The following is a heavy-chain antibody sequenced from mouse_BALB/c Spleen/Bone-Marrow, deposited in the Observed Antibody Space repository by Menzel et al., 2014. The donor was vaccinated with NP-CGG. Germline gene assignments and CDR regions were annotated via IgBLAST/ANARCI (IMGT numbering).Heavy chain of an antibody. D-gene: IGHD2-4*01. V-gene: IGHV1S132*01. CDR2: MFPRTGAT. CDR1: GYTFTSYW. J-gene: IGHJ4*01. Sequence: VQLQQSGAELVKPGASVKLSCKTSGYTFTSYWIQWVKQRPGQGLGWIGEMFPRTGATYYNERFRGRATLTIDTSSSTAYMQLSSLTPEDSAVYFCARRDYDYDDYSMDYWGQGTSVTVSS. CDR3: ARRDYDYDDYSMDY.